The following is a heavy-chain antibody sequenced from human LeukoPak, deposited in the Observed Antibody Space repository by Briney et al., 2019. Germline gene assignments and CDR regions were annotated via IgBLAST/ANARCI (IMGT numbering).Heavy chain of an antibody. Sequence: SETLSLTCTVSGGSISSYCWSWIRQPPGKGLEWIGYIYYSGSTNYNPSLKSRVTISVDTSKNQFSLKLSSVTAADTAVYYCARESDDIDAFDIWGQGTMVTVSS. V-gene: IGHV4-59*01. CDR1: GGSISSYC. D-gene: IGHD3-9*01. J-gene: IGHJ3*02. CDR3: ARESDDIDAFDI. CDR2: IYYSGST.